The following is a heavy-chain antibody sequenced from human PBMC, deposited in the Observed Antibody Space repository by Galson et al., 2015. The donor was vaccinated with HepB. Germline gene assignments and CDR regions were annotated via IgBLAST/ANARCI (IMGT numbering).Heavy chain of an antibody. Sequence: SLRLSCAASGFTFSSYAMSWVRQAPGKGLEWVSAISGSGGSTYYADSVKGRLTISRDNSKNTLYLQMNSLRAEDTAVYYCARTDSSGWYKGISGSRYYGMDVWGQGTTVTVSS. CDR1: GFTFSSYA. D-gene: IGHD6-19*01. CDR3: ARTDSSGWYKGISGSRYYGMDV. V-gene: IGHV3-23*01. CDR2: ISGSGGST. J-gene: IGHJ6*02.